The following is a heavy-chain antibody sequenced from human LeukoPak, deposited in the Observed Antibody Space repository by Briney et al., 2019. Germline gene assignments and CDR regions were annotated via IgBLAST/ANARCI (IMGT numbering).Heavy chain of an antibody. D-gene: IGHD6-13*01. J-gene: IGHJ3*02. Sequence: SVKVSCKASGGTFSSDAISWVRQAPGQGLEWMGRIIPILGIANYAQKFQGRATITADKSTSTAYMELSSLRSEDTAVYDCAREGGYSRRAGAFDIWGQGTMVTVSS. CDR3: AREGGYSRRAGAFDI. CDR1: GGTFSSDA. V-gene: IGHV1-69*04. CDR2: IIPILGIA.